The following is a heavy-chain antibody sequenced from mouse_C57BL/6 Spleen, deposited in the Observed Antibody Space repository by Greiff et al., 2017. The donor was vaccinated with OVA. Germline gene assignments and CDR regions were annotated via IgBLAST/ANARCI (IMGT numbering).Heavy chain of an antibody. CDR3: ARVERGLLLFDY. D-gene: IGHD2-3*01. Sequence: VQLQQSGPELVKPGASVKISCKASGYSFTSYYIHWVKQRPGQGLEWIGWIYPGSGNTKYNEKFKGKATLTADTSSSTAYMQLSSLTSEDSAVYYCARVERGLLLFDYWGQGTTLTVSS. CDR1: GYSFTSYY. CDR2: IYPGSGNT. J-gene: IGHJ2*01. V-gene: IGHV1-66*01.